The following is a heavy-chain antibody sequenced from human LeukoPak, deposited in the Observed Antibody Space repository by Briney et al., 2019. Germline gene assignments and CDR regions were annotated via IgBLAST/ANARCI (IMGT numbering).Heavy chain of an antibody. V-gene: IGHV3-9*01. CDR2: ISWNSGSI. D-gene: IGHD6-13*01. J-gene: IGHJ4*02. CDR1: GFTFDDYA. Sequence: GGSLRLSCAASGFTFDDYAMHWVRQAPGKDLEWVSGISWNSGSIGYADSVEGRFTISRDNAKNSLYLQMNSLRAEDTALYYCAKDGSSSDTAYWGQGTLVTVSS. CDR3: AKDGSSSDTAY.